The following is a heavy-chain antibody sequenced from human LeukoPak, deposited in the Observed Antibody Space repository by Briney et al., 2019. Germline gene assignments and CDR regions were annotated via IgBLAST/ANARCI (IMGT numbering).Heavy chain of an antibody. CDR3: ARDPGESGY. Sequence: LPGGSLRLSCAASGFTFSSYAMHWVRQAPGKGLEWVAVISYDGSNKYYADSVKGRFTISRDNSKNTLHLQMNSLRAEDTAVYYCARDPGESGYWGQGTLVTVSS. V-gene: IGHV3-30-3*01. J-gene: IGHJ4*02. CDR2: ISYDGSNK. CDR1: GFTFSSYA. D-gene: IGHD3-10*01.